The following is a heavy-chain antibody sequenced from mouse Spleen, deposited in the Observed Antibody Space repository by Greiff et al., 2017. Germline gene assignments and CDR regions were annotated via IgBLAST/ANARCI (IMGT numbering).Heavy chain of an antibody. CDR3: ARRVVDYDDYFDY. CDR1: GYTFTSYW. CDR2: INPSNGRT. J-gene: IGHJ2*01. V-gene: IGHV1S81*02. Sequence: VKLMESGAELVKPGASVKLSCKASGYTFTSYWMHWVKQRPGQGLEWIGEINPSNGRTNYNEKFKSKATLTVDKSSSTAYMQLSSLTSEDSAVYYCARRVVDYDDYFDYWGQGTTLTVSS. D-gene: IGHD2-4*01.